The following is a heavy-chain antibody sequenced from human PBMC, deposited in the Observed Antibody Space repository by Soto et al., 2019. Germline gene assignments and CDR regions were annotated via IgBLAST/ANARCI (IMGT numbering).Heavy chain of an antibody. CDR2: INAGNGNT. D-gene: IGHD1-26*01. J-gene: IGHJ4*02. Sequence: QVQLVQSGAEEKKPGASVKVSCKAYGYTFSSYAIHWVRHAPGQGLEWMGWINAGNGNTKYSQKFQGRVTITRDTSASTAYMELNSLRSEDTAVYYCARVDGTYWGQGTLGTVSS. CDR1: GYTFSSYA. CDR3: ARVDGTY. V-gene: IGHV1-3*05.